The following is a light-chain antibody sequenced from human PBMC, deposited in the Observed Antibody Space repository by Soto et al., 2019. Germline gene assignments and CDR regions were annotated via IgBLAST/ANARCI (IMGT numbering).Light chain of an antibody. CDR2: DAS. V-gene: IGKV3-11*01. CDR1: QSVSSY. J-gene: IGKJ5*01. CDR3: QQRRNWPIT. Sequence: DIVLTQSPATLSLSPGERATLSCRASQSVSSYLAWYQQKPGQAPRLLIYDASNRATGIPARFSGSGSETDFTLTIGSLEPEDFAVYYCQQRRNWPITFGQGTRLEIK.